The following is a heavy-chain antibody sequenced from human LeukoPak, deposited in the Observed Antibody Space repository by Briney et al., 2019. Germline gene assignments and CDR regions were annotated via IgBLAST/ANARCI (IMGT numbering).Heavy chain of an antibody. V-gene: IGHV1-18*01. CDR1: GYTFTSYG. CDR3: ASGGSSGSYYDYYYGMDV. D-gene: IGHD1-26*01. J-gene: IGHJ6*02. CDR2: ISPYNGNT. Sequence: ASVKVSCKASGYTFTSYGISWVRQAPGQGLEWMGWISPYNGNTNYAQKLQGRVTMTTDTSTSTAYMELRSLRSDDTAVYYCASGGSSGSYYDYYYGMDVWGQGTTVTVSS.